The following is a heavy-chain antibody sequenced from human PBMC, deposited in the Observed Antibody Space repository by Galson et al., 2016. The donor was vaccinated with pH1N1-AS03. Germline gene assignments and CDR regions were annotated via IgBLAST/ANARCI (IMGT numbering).Heavy chain of an antibody. V-gene: IGHV3-48*03. Sequence: SLRLSCAASGFIFSSYAMHWVRQAPGKGLEWVAYISDSGGARYHADSVKGRFTISRYNAKNSVYLQMNSLRAEDTAVYYCAKDPNEYCSGGNCLAFDIWGQGTVVAVSS. J-gene: IGHJ3*02. D-gene: IGHD2-15*01. CDR1: GFIFSSYA. CDR2: ISDSGGAR. CDR3: AKDPNEYCSGGNCLAFDI.